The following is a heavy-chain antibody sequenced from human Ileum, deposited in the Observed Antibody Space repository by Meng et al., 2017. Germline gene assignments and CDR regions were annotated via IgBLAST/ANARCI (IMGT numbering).Heavy chain of an antibody. CDR1: GITFSNYA. Sequence: EVQLLESGGGLVQPGGSLRLSCAASGITFSNYAMNWVRQAPGKGLECLSSITVSGGSTYYVDSVKGRFTVSRDNSKNTLYVQMNSLRAEDTAVYYCARVVDGYIYGGYFDYWGPGNLVTVSS. CDR2: ITVSGGST. D-gene: IGHD5-24*01. V-gene: IGHV3-23*01. CDR3: ARVVDGYIYGGYFDY. J-gene: IGHJ4*02.